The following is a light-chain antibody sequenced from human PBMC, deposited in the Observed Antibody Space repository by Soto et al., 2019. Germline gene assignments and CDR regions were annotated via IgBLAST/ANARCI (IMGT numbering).Light chain of an antibody. CDR3: MKGTHGPPYT. V-gene: IGKV2-30*01. J-gene: IGKJ2*01. CDR1: QSLAYSDGNTY. Sequence: DVVMTQSPLSLPVTLGQPASISCRSSQSLAYSDGNTYLNWFQQRPGQSPRRLIYKVSNRDSGVPDRFSGSGSGTDFTLKISRVEAEDVGVYYCMKGTHGPPYTFGQGTKLEIK. CDR2: KVS.